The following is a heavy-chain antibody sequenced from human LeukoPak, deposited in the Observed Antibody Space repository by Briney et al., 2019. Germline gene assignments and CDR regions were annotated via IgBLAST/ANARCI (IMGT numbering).Heavy chain of an antibody. CDR1: GGSITSTSYF. Sequence: SETLSLTCTVSGGSITSTSYFWGWIRQPPGKGLEWIASIYYSGSTYYNPSLKSRVTISVDTSKNQFSLKLSSVTAADTAVYYCARSGLDYDFWSGYLSAFDIWGQGTMVTVSS. CDR2: IYYSGST. V-gene: IGHV4-39*07. D-gene: IGHD3-3*01. CDR3: ARSGLDYDFWSGYLSAFDI. J-gene: IGHJ3*02.